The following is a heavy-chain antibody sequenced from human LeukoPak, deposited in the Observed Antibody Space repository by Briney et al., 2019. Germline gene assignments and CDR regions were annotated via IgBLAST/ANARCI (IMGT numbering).Heavy chain of an antibody. V-gene: IGHV4-39*01. Sequence: SETLSLTCTVSGGSISSSSHYWGWIRQPPGKGLEWIGSIYYSGSTYYNPSLKSRVTISVDTSKNQFSLKLSSVTAADTAVYYCARQATIFGVVGQNWFDPWGQGTLVTVSS. CDR3: ARQATIFGVVGQNWFDP. D-gene: IGHD3-3*01. J-gene: IGHJ5*02. CDR1: GGSISSSSHY. CDR2: IYYSGST.